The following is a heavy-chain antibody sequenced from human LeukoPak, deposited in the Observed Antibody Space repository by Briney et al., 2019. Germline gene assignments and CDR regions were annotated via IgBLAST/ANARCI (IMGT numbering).Heavy chain of an antibody. D-gene: IGHD1-26*01. CDR2: ISESGGGT. CDR1: GFTFSNCG. J-gene: IGHJ4*02. V-gene: IGHV3-23*01. CDR3: ARGRGVGATALDY. Sequence: GGSLRLSCAASGFTFSNCGMTWVRQAPGKGPEWVSAISESGGGTYYADSVKGRFTISRDNAKNTVYLQMNSLRAEDTAVYYCARGRGVGATALDYWGQGTLVTVSS.